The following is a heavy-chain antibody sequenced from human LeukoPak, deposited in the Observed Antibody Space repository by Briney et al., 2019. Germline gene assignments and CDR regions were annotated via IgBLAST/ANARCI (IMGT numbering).Heavy chain of an antibody. J-gene: IGHJ4*02. V-gene: IGHV4-34*01. CDR3: ARGRQGYCSGGSCYPKRSYYFDY. CDR2: INHSGST. D-gene: IGHD2-15*01. Sequence: SETLSLTCAVYGGPFSGYYWSWIRQPPGKGLEWIGEINHSGSTNYNPSLKSRDTISVDTSKNQFSLKLSSVTAADTAVYYCARGRQGYCSGGSCYPKRSYYFDYWGQGTLVTVSS. CDR1: GGPFSGYY.